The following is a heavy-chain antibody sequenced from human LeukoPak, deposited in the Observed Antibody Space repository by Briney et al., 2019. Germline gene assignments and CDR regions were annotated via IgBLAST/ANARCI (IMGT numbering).Heavy chain of an antibody. CDR1: GDSVSNNSTT. V-gene: IGHV6-1*01. D-gene: IGHD1-20*01. J-gene: IGHJ6*02. CDR2: TYYRSEWYN. CDR3: AKTENNWSYGMDV. Sequence: SQTLSLTCAISGDSVSNNSTTWNWIRQSPTRGLEWLGRTYYRSEWYNDYAVSVKSRITINPDTSKNQFSLQLNSVTPEDTAVYYCAKTENNWSYGMDVWGQGTTVTVSS.